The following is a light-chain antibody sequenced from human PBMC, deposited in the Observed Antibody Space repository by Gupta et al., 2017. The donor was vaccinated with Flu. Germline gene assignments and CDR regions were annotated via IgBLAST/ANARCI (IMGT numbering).Light chain of an antibody. Sequence: GGDGIGSETVHWYHQKPGQAPVLVLYDDDFRPSGIPERFSGSNSGNTATLTISRVEAGDEADYYCQVWDTSTDHWLFGGGTVLTVL. CDR1: GIGSET. J-gene: IGLJ3*02. CDR3: QVWDTSTDHWL. CDR2: DDD. V-gene: IGLV3-21*01.